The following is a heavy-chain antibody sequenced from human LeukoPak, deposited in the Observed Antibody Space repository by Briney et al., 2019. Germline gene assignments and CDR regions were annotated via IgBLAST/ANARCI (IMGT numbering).Heavy chain of an antibody. D-gene: IGHD2-15*01. Sequence: ESLKISCKGSGYNFTAFWVAWVRQMPGKGLEWMGIIYPGDSDTRYSPSFQGQVTISADKSISTAYLQWSSLKASDTAMYYCASTYCSGGSCTRLPHYWGQGTLVTVSS. CDR3: ASTYCSGGSCTRLPHY. CDR2: IYPGDSDT. V-gene: IGHV5-51*01. CDR1: GYNFTAFW. J-gene: IGHJ4*02.